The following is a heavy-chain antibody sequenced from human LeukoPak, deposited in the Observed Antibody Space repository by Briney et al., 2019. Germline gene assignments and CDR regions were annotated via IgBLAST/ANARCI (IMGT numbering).Heavy chain of an antibody. CDR2: ISAYNGNT. J-gene: IGHJ4*02. CDR1: GYTFTSYG. D-gene: IGHD4-17*01. V-gene: IGHV1-18*01. CDR3: ARDTETDYGDDELKPFDY. Sequence: ASVKVSCKASGYTFTSYGISWVRQAPGQGLEWMGWISAYNGNTNYAQKLQGRVTMTTDTSTSTAYMELRSLRSDDTAVYYCARDTETDYGDDELKPFDYWGQGTLVTVSS.